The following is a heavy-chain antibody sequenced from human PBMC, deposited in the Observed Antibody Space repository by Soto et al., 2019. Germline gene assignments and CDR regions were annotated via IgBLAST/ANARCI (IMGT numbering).Heavy chain of an antibody. J-gene: IGHJ4*02. CDR3: ARDTLNLSPLDY. D-gene: IGHD3-16*02. V-gene: IGHV3-48*03. CDR1: GFTFSSYE. CDR2: ISSSGSTI. Sequence: GGSLRLSCAASGFTFSSYEMNWVRQAPGKGLEWVSYISSSGSTIYYADPVKGRFTISRDNAKNSLYLQMNSLRAEDTAVYYCARDTLNLSPLDYWGQGTLVTVSS.